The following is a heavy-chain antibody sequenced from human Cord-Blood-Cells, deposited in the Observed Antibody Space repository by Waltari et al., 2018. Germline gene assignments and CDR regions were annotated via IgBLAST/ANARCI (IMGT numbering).Heavy chain of an antibody. CDR2: INHGGST. V-gene: IGHV4-34*01. Sequence: QVQLQQWGAGLLKPSETLSLTCAVYGGSFSGYYWSWNRQPPGKGLEWIGEINHGGSTSTNPVLKSRVTISVDTSKNQFSLKLSSVTAADTAVYYCARGLAIAAAGNRGLGYWGQGTLVTVSS. CDR3: ARGLAIAAAGNRGLGY. J-gene: IGHJ4*02. D-gene: IGHD6-13*01. CDR1: GGSFSGYY.